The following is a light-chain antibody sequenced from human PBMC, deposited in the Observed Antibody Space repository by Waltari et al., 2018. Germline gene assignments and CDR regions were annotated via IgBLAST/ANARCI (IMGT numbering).Light chain of an antibody. J-gene: IGLJ2*01. CDR3: QVWDVSSHHVV. CDR2: DDR. CDR1: TVGSKS. Sequence: SYVLTQPPSVSVAPGQTARITCGGDTVGSKSVHWYQQRPGQAPVLVVYDDRDRPSEIPERFSGSNSGNTATLTISRVEAGDEADYYCQVWDVSSHHVVFGGGTKLTVL. V-gene: IGLV3-21*02.